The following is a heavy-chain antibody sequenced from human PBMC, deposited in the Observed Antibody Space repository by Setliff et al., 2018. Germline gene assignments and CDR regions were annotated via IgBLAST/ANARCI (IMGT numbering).Heavy chain of an antibody. CDR1: DDSISSRHCY. V-gene: IGHV4-61*09. Sequence: PSETLSLTCTVSDDSISSRHCYWSWIRQPAGKGLEWLGQIYTSWSTNYNPSLKGRATLSIDASKKQFSLKLTSVTAADTAVYYCARGIRFLETHSQRRTDAFDIWGQGTMVTVSS. J-gene: IGHJ3*02. D-gene: IGHD3-3*01. CDR2: IYTSWST. CDR3: ARGIRFLETHSQRRTDAFDI.